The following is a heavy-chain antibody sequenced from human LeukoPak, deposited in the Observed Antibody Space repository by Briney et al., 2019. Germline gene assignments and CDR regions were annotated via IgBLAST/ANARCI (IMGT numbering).Heavy chain of an antibody. J-gene: IGHJ4*02. D-gene: IGHD3-10*01. CDR1: GFTFSRNA. Sequence: GGSLRLSCAASGFTFSRNAMSWVRQAPGKGLEWVSGISGSGGSTYYADSVKGRFTISRDNSKNTLYLQMNSLRAEDTGVYYCVKESYSSGSYYNFDYWGQGTLVTVSS. CDR2: ISGSGGST. V-gene: IGHV3-23*01. CDR3: VKESYSSGSYYNFDY.